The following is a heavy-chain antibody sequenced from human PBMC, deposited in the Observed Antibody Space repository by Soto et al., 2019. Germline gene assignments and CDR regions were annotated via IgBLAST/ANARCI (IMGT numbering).Heavy chain of an antibody. D-gene: IGHD5-12*01. CDR2: IWYDGSNK. CDR3: ARDIVATTTDYYYYYGMVV. V-gene: IGHV3-33*01. CDR1: GFTFSSYG. J-gene: IGHJ6*02. Sequence: GGSLRLSCAASGFTFSSYGMHWVRQAPGKGLEWVAVIWYDGSNKYYADSVKGRFTISRDNSKNTLYLQMNSLRAEDTAVYYCARDIVATTTDYYYYYGMVVWGQGTTVTVSS.